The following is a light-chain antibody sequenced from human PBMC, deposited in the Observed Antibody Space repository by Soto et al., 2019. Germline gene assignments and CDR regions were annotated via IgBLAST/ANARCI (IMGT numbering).Light chain of an antibody. V-gene: IGKV1-8*01. J-gene: IGKJ5*01. CDR1: QGISSY. Sequence: AIRMTQSPSSLSASTGDRVTITCRASQGISSYLAWYQQKPGKAPKLLIYAASTLQIGVPSRFSGSGSGTDFTLTISCLQSEDFATYYCQQYYSYPPITFGQGTRLEIK. CDR2: AAS. CDR3: QQYYSYPPIT.